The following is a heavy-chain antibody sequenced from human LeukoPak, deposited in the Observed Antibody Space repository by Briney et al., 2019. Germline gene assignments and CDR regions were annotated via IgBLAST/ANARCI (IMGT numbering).Heavy chain of an antibody. CDR3: ARDYGDYSGSPAFDY. D-gene: IGHD4-11*01. J-gene: IGHJ4*02. Sequence: PSETLSLTCTVSGGSISSGGYYWSWIRQPPGKGLEWIGYIYHSGSTYYNPSLKSRVTISVDRSKNQFSLKLSSVTAADTAVYYCARDYGDYSGSPAFDYWGQGTLVTVSS. CDR1: GGSISSGGYY. V-gene: IGHV4-30-2*01. CDR2: IYHSGST.